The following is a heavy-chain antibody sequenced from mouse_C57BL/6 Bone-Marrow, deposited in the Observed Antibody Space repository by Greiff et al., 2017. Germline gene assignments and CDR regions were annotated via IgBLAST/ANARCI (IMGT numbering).Heavy chain of an antibody. CDR3: TAYYYGSSYAMDY. V-gene: IGHV6-3*01. Sequence: EVMLVESGGGLVQPGGSMKLSCVASGFTFSNYWMNWVRQSPEKGLEWVAQIRLKSDNYATHYAESVKGRFTISRDDSKSSVYLQMNNLRAEDTGIYYCTAYYYGSSYAMDYWGQGTSVTGSS. D-gene: IGHD1-1*01. CDR2: IRLKSDNYAT. J-gene: IGHJ4*01. CDR1: GFTFSNYW.